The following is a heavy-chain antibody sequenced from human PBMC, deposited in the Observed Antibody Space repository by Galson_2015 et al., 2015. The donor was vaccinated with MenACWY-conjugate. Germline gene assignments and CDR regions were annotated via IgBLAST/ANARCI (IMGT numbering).Heavy chain of an antibody. V-gene: IGHV4-59*01. D-gene: IGHD3-10*01. CDR1: GGSINRYY. CDR2: IYYTGST. Sequence: TLSLTCTVSGGSINRYYWGWIRQPPGKGLEWVANIYYTGSTNYNPSLNSRVTISLDTSKNQFSLKLNSVTATDTAVYYCARGDGSGSYYDYWGQGILVTVSS. J-gene: IGHJ4*02. CDR3: ARGDGSGSYYDY.